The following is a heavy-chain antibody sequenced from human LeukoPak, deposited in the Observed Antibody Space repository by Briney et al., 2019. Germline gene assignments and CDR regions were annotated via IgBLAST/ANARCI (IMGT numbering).Heavy chain of an antibody. CDR3: AVDTAMAPFDY. CDR1: GYTFTSYY. CDR2: INPSGGST. J-gene: IGHJ4*02. D-gene: IGHD5-18*01. Sequence: EASVKVSCKASGYTFTSYYMHWLRQAPGQGLEWMGIINPSGGSTSYAQKFQGRVTMTRDTSTSTVYMELSSLRSEDTAVYYCAVDTAMAPFDYWGQGTLVTVSS. V-gene: IGHV1-46*01.